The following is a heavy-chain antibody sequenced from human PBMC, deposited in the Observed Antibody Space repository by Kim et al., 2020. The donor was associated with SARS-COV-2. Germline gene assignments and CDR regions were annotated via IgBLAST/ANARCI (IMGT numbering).Heavy chain of an antibody. J-gene: IGHJ4*02. CDR2: ISAYNGNT. V-gene: IGHV1-18*01. D-gene: IGHD3-3*01. CDR1: GYTFTSYV. CDR3: ARDDGITIFGVVIYSSNPHVDY. Sequence: ASVKVSCKASGYTFTSYVISWVRQAPGQGLEWMGWISAYNGNTNYAQKLQGRVTMTTDTSTSTAYMELRSLRSDDTAVYYCARDDGITIFGVVIYSSNPHVDYWGQGTLVTVAS.